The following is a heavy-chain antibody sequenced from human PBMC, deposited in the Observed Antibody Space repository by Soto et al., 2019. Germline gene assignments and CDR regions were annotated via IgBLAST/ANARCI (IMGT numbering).Heavy chain of an antibody. V-gene: IGHV3-23*01. CDR1: GFTFSSYA. CDR2: ISGSGGST. Sequence: EVQLLESGGGLVQPGGSLRLYCAASGFTFSSYAMSWVRQAPGKGLEWVSAISGSGGSTYYADSVKGRFTISRDNSKNTLYLQMNSPRAEDTAVYYCAKASNGIAGRGWYFDYWGQGTLVTVSS. J-gene: IGHJ4*02. CDR3: AKASNGIAGRGWYFDY. D-gene: IGHD6-13*01.